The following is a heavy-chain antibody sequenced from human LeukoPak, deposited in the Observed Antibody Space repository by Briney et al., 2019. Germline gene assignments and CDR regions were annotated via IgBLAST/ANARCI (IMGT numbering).Heavy chain of an antibody. J-gene: IGHJ4*02. D-gene: IGHD5-24*01. CDR2: IFSNDEK. V-gene: IGHV2-26*01. Sequence: SGPTLVNPTETLTLTCTVSGFSLRNARMGVSWVRQPPGKALEWLAHIFSNDEKSYSTSLKSRLTISKDTSKSQVVLTMTNMDPVDTATYYCARILMATITSDFDYWGQGTPVTVSS. CDR3: ARILMATITSDFDY. CDR1: GFSLRNARMG.